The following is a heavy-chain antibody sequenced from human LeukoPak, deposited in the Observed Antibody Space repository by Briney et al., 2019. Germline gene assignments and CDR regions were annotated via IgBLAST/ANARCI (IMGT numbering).Heavy chain of an antibody. Sequence: SETLSLTCTVSGDSISSSSYYWGWIRQPPGKGLEWIGSIPYSGSTYYNPSLKSRLTISVDTSKNQFSLKLSSVTAADTAVYYCARCRVRFVYWGQGTLVTVSS. CDR3: ARCRVRFVY. J-gene: IGHJ4*02. CDR1: GDSISSSSYY. D-gene: IGHD3-10*01. CDR2: IPYSGST. V-gene: IGHV4-39*07.